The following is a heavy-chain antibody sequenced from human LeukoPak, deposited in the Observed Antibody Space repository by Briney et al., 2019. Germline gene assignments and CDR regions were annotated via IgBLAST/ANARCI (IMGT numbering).Heavy chain of an antibody. J-gene: IGHJ4*02. CDR1: GYSFTRYW. CDR2: IDPSDSYT. CDR3: AKIATTGGYFDY. D-gene: IGHD6-13*01. Sequence: GESLKISCKGSGYSFTRYWISWVRQMPGKGLEWMGRIDPSDSYTNYRPSFQGHVTISADKSISTAYLQWSSLKASDTAMYYCAKIATTGGYFDYWGQGTLSPSPQ. V-gene: IGHV5-10-1*01.